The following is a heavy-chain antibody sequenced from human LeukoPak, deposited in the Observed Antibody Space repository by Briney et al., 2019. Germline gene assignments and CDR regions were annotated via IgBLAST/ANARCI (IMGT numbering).Heavy chain of an antibody. CDR1: GFTFSSYA. V-gene: IGHV3-30*01. CDR2: ISYDGSNK. J-gene: IGHJ4*02. D-gene: IGHD3-22*01. CDR3: ARAYDSSGYYEGLDY. Sequence: GGSLRLSCAASGFTFSSYAMHWVRQAPGKGLEWVAVISYDGSNKYYADSVKGRFTISRDNSKNTLYLQMNSLRAEDTAVYYCARAYDSSGYYEGLDYWGQGTPVTVSS.